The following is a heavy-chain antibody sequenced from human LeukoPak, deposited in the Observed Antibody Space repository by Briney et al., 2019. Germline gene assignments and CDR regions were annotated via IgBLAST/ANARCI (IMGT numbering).Heavy chain of an antibody. CDR3: ARWVASPSRGWFDP. CDR2: MNPKNGDT. J-gene: IGHJ5*02. D-gene: IGHD3-22*01. Sequence: ASVKVSCKASGYTFTDYYTHWVRQAPGQGLEWMGWMNPKNGDTNYAQKFQGRVTMTRDTSISTAYMELNSLRFDDTAVYYCARWVASPSRGWFDPWGQGTLVTVSS. CDR1: GYTFTDYY. V-gene: IGHV1-2*02.